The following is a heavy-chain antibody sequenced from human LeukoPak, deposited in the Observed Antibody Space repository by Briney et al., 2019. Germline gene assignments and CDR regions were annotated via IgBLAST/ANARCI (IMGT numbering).Heavy chain of an antibody. V-gene: IGHV4-34*01. CDR1: GGSFSGYY. Sequence: SETLSLTCAVYGGSFSGYYWSWIRQPPGKGLEWIGEINHSGSTNYNPSLKSRVTISVGTSKNQFSLKLSSVTAADTAVYYCARGQSLGELALCDFDYWGQGTLVTVSS. CDR3: ARGQSLGELALCDFDY. J-gene: IGHJ4*02. CDR2: INHSGST. D-gene: IGHD3-10*01.